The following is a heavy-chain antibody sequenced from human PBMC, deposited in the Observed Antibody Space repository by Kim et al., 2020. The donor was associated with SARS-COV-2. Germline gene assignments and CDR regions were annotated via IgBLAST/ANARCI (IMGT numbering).Heavy chain of an antibody. V-gene: IGHV4-59*01. Sequence: SETLSLTCTVSGGSISSYYWSWLRQPPGKGLEWIGYLYYTGSTDYNPSLKSRVTISLDTSKNQFSLRLSSVTAADTAVYYCASSVGFSSFDVWGQGTKVTVSS. CDR3: ASSVGFSSFDV. CDR1: GGSISSYY. D-gene: IGHD1-26*01. J-gene: IGHJ3*01. CDR2: LYYTGST.